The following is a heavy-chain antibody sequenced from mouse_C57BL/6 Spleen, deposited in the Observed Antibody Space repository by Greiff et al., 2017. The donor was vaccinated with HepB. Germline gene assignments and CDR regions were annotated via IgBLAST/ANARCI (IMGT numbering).Heavy chain of an antibody. CDR2: ISGGGGNT. V-gene: IGHV5-9*01. Sequence: DVHLVESGGGLVKPGGSLKLSCAASGFTFSSYTMSWVRQTPEKRLEWVATISGGGGNTYYPDSVKGRFTISRDNAKNTLYLQMSSLMSEDTALYYCARQEGFDYWGQGTTLTVSS. J-gene: IGHJ2*01. CDR1: GFTFSSYT. CDR3: ARQEGFDY.